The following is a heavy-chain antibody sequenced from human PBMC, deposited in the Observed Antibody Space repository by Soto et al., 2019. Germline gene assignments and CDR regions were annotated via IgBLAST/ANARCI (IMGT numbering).Heavy chain of an antibody. J-gene: IGHJ4*02. CDR2: IYYSGTV. D-gene: IGHD6-13*01. Sequence: QVQLQESGPGLVKPSETLSLTCTVSGDSVSSGSRYWSWIRQPPGKGLEWIGYIYYSGTVDYNPPLKSRVTISLDTSKHQFPLKLTSVTAADTAVYYCAREKQLVYYYYFDYWGQGTLVTVSS. CDR1: GDSVSSGSRY. CDR3: AREKQLVYYYYFDY. V-gene: IGHV4-61*01.